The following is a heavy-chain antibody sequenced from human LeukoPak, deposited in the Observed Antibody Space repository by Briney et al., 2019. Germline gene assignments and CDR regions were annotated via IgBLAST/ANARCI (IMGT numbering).Heavy chain of an antibody. CDR3: ARVAYDSSGYYPYYFGY. J-gene: IGHJ4*02. CDR1: GLTFSSFE. CDR2: ISSSGSII. D-gene: IGHD3-22*01. Sequence: GGSLRLSCAASGLTFSSFEMSWVRQAPGKGLEWVSYISSSGSIIYYADSVKGRFTISRDNAKNSQYLQMNSLRAEDTAVYYCARVAYDSSGYYPYYFGYWGQGTLVTVSS. V-gene: IGHV3-48*03.